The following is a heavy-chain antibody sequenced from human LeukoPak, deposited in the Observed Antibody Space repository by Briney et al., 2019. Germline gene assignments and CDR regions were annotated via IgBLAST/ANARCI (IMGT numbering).Heavy chain of an antibody. D-gene: IGHD6-13*01. CDR3: ARRTAAAVDS. J-gene: IGHJ4*02. CDR1: EFTFSSYV. CDR2: ISSTSSYI. V-gene: IGHV3-21*01. Sequence: GGSLRLSCAASEFTFSSYVMNWVRQAPGKGLEWVSSISSTSSYIFYADSVKGRFTISRDNAKNSLYLQMNSLRAEDAAVYYCARRTAAAVDSWGQGTLVTVSS.